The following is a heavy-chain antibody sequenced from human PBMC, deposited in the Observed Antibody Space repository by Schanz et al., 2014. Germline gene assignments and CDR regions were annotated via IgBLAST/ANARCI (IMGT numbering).Heavy chain of an antibody. Sequence: QLQLQESGPGLVIPSETLSLTCTVSGGSISSSTYYWGWIRQPPGKGPEWIGTIDDTGSTYYTPSRRGRLTLSVDTSKSQLPVQLTSVTAADTAVYYCARLMVPGWFDPWGQGQLVTVSS. CDR3: ARLMVPGWFDP. CDR1: GGSISSSTYY. J-gene: IGHJ5*02. CDR2: IDDTGST. V-gene: IGHV4-39*01. D-gene: IGHD3-10*01.